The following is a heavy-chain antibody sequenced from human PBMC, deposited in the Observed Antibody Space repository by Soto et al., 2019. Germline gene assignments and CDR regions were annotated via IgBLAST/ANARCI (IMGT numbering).Heavy chain of an antibody. CDR1: GGSISSGGYS. V-gene: IGHV4-30-2*01. CDR2: IYHSGST. CDR3: ARAADTATNQGLDY. D-gene: IGHD5-18*01. J-gene: IGHJ4*02. Sequence: PSETLSLTCAVSGGSISSGGYSWSWIRQPPGKGLEWIGYIYHSGSTYYNPSLKSRVTISVDRSKNQFSLKLSSVTAADTAVYYCARAADTATNQGLDYWGQGTLVTVSS.